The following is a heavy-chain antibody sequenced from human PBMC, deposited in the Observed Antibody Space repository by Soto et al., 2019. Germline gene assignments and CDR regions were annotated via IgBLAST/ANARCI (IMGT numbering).Heavy chain of an antibody. J-gene: IGHJ6*02. V-gene: IGHV3-33*01. CDR2: IWNDGSNK. CDR3: ARAPTGEGYYFYYGMDV. Sequence: GGSLRLFCAASGFTFKNYGMHWVRQAPGKGLEWVAVIWNDGSNKYYADSVKGRFTIARDTSKNTLYLQMNSLRAEDMAVYYCARAPTGEGYYFYYGMDVWGQGTMVTVSS. D-gene: IGHD7-27*01. CDR1: GFTFKNYG.